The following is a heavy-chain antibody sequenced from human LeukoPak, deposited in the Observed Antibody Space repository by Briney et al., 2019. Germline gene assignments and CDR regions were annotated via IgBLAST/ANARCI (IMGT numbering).Heavy chain of an antibody. D-gene: IGHD5-12*01. CDR1: GFSLSNYA. J-gene: IGHJ4*02. Sequence: GGSLRLSCAVSGFSLSNYAMSWVRQAPGKGLEWVSLIIASSGSTVYADSVKGRFTISRDNSKNTLYLQMNSLRAEDTAVYYCAKGAYDYVEIGYFDHWGQGTLVAVSS. CDR3: AKGAYDYVEIGYFDH. V-gene: IGHV3-23*01. CDR2: IIASSGST.